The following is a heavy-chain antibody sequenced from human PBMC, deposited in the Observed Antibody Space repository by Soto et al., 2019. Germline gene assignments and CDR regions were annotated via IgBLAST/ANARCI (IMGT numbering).Heavy chain of an antibody. CDR1: GFTFSSYA. J-gene: IGHJ6*02. Sequence: GGSLRLSCAASGFTFSSYAMHWVRQAPGKGLEWVAVISYDGSNKYYADSVKGRFTISRDNSKNTLYLQMNSLRAEDTAVYYCARADDFWSGYYGYGMDVWGQGTTVTVSS. V-gene: IGHV3-30-3*01. CDR3: ARADDFWSGYYGYGMDV. D-gene: IGHD3-3*01. CDR2: ISYDGSNK.